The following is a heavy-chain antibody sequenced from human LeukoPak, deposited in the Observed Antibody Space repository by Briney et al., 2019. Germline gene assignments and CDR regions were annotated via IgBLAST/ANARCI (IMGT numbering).Heavy chain of an antibody. V-gene: IGHV1-2*02. CDR2: INPNSGGT. D-gene: IGHD6-13*01. CDR1: GYTFTGYY. J-gene: IGHJ4*02. CDR3: ARVFTAASLDY. Sequence: ASVKVSCKASGYTFTGYYMHWVRQAPGQGLEWMGWINPNSGGTNYAQKFQGRVTMTRDTSTSTVYMELSSLRSEDTAVYYCARVFTAASLDYWGQGTLVTVS.